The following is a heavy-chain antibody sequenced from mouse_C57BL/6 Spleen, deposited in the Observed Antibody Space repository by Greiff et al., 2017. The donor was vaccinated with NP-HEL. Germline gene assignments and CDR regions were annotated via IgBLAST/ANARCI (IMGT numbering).Heavy chain of an antibody. V-gene: IGHV1-64*01. Sequence: QVQLQQPGAELVKPGASVKLSCKASGYTFTSYWMHWVKQRPGQGLEWIGMIHPNSGSTNYNEKFKSKATLTVDKSSSTAYMQLSSLTSEDSAVYYCARSGDFLVAWFAYWGQGTLVTVSA. J-gene: IGHJ3*01. CDR2: IHPNSGST. D-gene: IGHD1-1*02. CDR3: ARSGDFLVAWFAY. CDR1: GYTFTSYW.